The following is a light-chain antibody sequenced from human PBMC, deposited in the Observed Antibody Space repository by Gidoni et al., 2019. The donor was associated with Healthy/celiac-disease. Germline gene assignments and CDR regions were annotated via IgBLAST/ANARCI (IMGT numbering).Light chain of an antibody. CDR1: QSVSSN. V-gene: IGKV3-15*01. CDR2: GAS. CDR3: QQYNNWPPT. J-gene: IGKJ2*01. Sequence: EILMAQSPATLSVSPGVRTTLSCSASQSVSSNLAWYQQKPGQAPRLLIYGASTRATGIPARFSGSGSGTEFTLTISSLQSEDFAVYYCQQYNNWPPTFGQGTKLEIK.